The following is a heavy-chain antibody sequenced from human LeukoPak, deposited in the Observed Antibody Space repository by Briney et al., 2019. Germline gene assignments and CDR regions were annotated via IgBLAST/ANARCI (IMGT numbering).Heavy chain of an antibody. Sequence: GASVKVSCKASGGTFSSYAISWVRQAPGQGLEWMGRIIPILGIANYAQEFQGRVTITADKSTSTAYMELSSLRSEDTAVYYCASFRSGYAYFDYWGQGTLVTVSS. J-gene: IGHJ4*02. CDR3: ASFRSGYAYFDY. CDR2: IIPILGIA. CDR1: GGTFSSYA. D-gene: IGHD3-16*01. V-gene: IGHV1-69*04.